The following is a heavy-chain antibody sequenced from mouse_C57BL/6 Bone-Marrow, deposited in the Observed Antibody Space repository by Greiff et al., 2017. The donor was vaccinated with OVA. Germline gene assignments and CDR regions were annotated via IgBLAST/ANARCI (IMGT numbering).Heavy chain of an antibody. CDR1: GYTFTSYW. CDR2: IDPSDSYT. J-gene: IGHJ4*01. D-gene: IGHD1-1*02. CDR3: ARDDYAYYAMDY. V-gene: IGHV1-50*01. Sequence: VQLQQPGAELVKPGASVKLSCKASGYTFTSYWMQWVKQRPGQGLEWIGEIDPSDSYTNYNQKFKGKATLTVDTSSSTAYMQLSSLTSEDSAVYYCARDDYAYYAMDYWGQGTSVTVSS.